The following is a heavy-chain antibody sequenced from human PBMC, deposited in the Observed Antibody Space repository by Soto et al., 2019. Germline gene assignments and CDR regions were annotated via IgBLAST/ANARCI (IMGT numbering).Heavy chain of an antibody. D-gene: IGHD3-22*01. CDR3: GIGRYYYNSSGQHRNWSDP. Sequence: SETLSLTCSVYGGSFSGYYWSWIRQPPGKGLEWIGEINHSGGSNYNPSLKSRVTISADTSKNQFSLQLSSVTAADTAVYYCGIGRYYYNSSGQHRNWSDPRGQRSLFTVSS. V-gene: IGHV4-34*01. CDR1: GGSFSGYY. J-gene: IGHJ5*02. CDR2: INHSGGS.